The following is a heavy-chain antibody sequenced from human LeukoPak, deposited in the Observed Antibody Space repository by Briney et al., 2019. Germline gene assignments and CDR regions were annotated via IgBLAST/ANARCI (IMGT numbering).Heavy chain of an antibody. D-gene: IGHD3-10*01. J-gene: IGHJ5*02. V-gene: IGHV3-53*01. CDR3: ASGDDYASGIFSP. CDR2: IYSGSST. CDR1: GFTVSSNY. Sequence: GGSLRLSCAASGFTVSSNYMSRVRQAPGKGLEWVSVIYSGSSTYYADSVKGRFITSRDKSKNTLYLQMNSLRAEDTAVYYCASGDDYASGIFSPWGQGTLVTVSS.